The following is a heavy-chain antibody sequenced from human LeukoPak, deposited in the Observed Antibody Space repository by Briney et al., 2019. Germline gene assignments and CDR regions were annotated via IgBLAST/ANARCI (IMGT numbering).Heavy chain of an antibody. J-gene: IGHJ4*02. CDR1: GITLSNYG. Sequence: GGSLTLPCAISGITLSNYGMSWVRQPPGKGLEWVAGLSASGGSTNYADSVKGRFTISRDNPKNTLYLQMNSLRAEDTAVYFCAKRGVVIRVILVGFHKEAYYFDSWGQGALVTVSS. D-gene: IGHD3-10*01. CDR3: AKRGVVIRVILVGFHKEAYYFDS. V-gene: IGHV3-23*01. CDR2: LSASGGST.